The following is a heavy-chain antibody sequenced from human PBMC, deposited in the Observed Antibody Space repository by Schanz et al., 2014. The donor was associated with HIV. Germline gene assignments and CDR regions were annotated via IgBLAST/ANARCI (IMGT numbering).Heavy chain of an antibody. Sequence: VQVVESGGGVVQPGRSLRLSCAASGFTFSTYGMHWVRQTPGKGLEWVSTISSTGGGTYNADSVKGRFTISRDNSKNTLYLQMNSLRREDTAVYYCAKVGRIYSTTWIDYWGQGTLVTVSS. J-gene: IGHJ4*02. V-gene: IGHV3-NL1*01. CDR1: GFTFSTYG. CDR3: AKVGRIYSTTWIDY. D-gene: IGHD2-2*01. CDR2: ISSTGGGT.